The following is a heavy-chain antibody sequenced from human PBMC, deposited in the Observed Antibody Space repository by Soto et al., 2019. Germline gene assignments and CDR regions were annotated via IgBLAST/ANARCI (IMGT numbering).Heavy chain of an antibody. J-gene: IGHJ5*02. D-gene: IGHD3-9*01. CDR1: GGSINDFAYY. CDR3: ARRDRYHGSPGWFDP. Sequence: SDTLSLTCTVSGGSINDFAYYWGWIRQAPGKGLEWIGTVYHNENTYYSPSLKSRITISADTAKNQFSLNLRSVTAADTAIYFCARRDRYHGSPGWFDPWGQGTLVTVSS. V-gene: IGHV4-39*01. CDR2: VYHNENT.